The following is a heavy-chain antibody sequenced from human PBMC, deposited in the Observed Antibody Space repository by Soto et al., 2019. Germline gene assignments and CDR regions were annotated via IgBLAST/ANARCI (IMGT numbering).Heavy chain of an antibody. CDR2: INGGSDSI. CDR3: AKSGDSTGWGIDF. Sequence: GGSLRLSCVGSGFMFDSFAMNWVRQAPGKGLEWVAYINGGSDSIYYAESVKGRFTISRDNARNSLSLQMNSLSDEDTAVYYCAKSGDSTGWGIDFWGQGTLVTVSS. V-gene: IGHV3-48*02. D-gene: IGHD6-19*01. CDR1: GFMFDSFA. J-gene: IGHJ4*02.